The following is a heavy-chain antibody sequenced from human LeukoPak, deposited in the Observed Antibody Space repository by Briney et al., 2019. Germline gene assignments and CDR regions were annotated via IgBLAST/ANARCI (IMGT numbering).Heavy chain of an antibody. V-gene: IGHV1-3*01. CDR2: INAGNGNT. CDR1: GYTFTSYA. CDR3: ALSSGWSGDYFDY. Sequence: APVKVSCKASGYTFTSYAMHWVRQAPGQRLEWMGWINAGNGNTKYSQKFQGRVTITRDTSASTAYMELSSLRSEDTAVCYCALSSGWSGDYFDYWGQGTLVTVSS. J-gene: IGHJ4*02. D-gene: IGHD6-19*01.